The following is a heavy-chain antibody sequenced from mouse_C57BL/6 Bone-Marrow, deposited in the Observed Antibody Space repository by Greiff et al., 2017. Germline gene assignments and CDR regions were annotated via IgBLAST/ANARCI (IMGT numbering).Heavy chain of an antibody. Sequence: QVQLQQPGAELVKPGASVKMSCKASGYTFTSYWITWVKQRPGQGLEWIGDIYPGSGSTNYNEKFKSKATLTVDTSSSTAYMQLSSLTSEDSAVYYRAREYGNYVKVDYWGQGTTLTVSS. J-gene: IGHJ2*01. CDR1: GYTFTSYW. CDR3: AREYGNYVKVDY. V-gene: IGHV1-55*01. D-gene: IGHD2-10*02. CDR2: IYPGSGST.